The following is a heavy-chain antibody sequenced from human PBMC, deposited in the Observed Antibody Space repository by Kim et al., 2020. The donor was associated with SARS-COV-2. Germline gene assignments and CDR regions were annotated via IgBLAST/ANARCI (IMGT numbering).Heavy chain of an antibody. CDR3: VRGGWGSRFDF. J-gene: IGHJ4*02. V-gene: IGHV3-23*01. Sequence: TYYAKSGKGLFTISRDNSKNTLYLQIKGLTGDDTAIYYCVRGGWGSRFDFWGQGNMVTVSS. D-gene: IGHD3-16*01. CDR2: T.